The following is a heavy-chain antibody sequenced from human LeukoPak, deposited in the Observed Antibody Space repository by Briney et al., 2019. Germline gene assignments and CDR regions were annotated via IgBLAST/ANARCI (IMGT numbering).Heavy chain of an antibody. D-gene: IGHD3-10*01. Sequence: GASVKVSCKASGYTFSSYGISWVRQAPGRGLEWMGGIIPIFGTANYAQKFQGRVTITADKSTSTAYMELSSLRSEDTAVYYCAREMGWIYYGSGSQDYYFDYWGQGTLVTVSS. CDR1: GYTFSSYG. V-gene: IGHV1-69*06. J-gene: IGHJ4*02. CDR3: AREMGWIYYGSGSQDYYFDY. CDR2: IIPIFGTA.